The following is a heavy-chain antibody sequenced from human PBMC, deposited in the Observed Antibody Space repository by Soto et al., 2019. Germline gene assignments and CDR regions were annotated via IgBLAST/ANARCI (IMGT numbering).Heavy chain of an antibody. CDR2: ISYDGSNK. CDR3: AREIVTIAAAGTFDY. Sequence: QVQLVESGGGMVQPGRSLRLSCAASGFTFSSYAMHWVRQAPGKGLEWVAVISYDGSNKYYADSVKGRFTISRDNSKNTLYLQMNSLRAEDTAVYYCAREIVTIAAAGTFDYWGQGTLVTVSS. V-gene: IGHV3-30-3*01. D-gene: IGHD6-13*01. J-gene: IGHJ4*02. CDR1: GFTFSSYA.